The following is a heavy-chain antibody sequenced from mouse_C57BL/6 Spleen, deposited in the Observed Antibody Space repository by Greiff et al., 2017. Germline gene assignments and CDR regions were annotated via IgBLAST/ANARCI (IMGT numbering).Heavy chain of an antibody. Sequence: EVQGVESGGGLVKPGGSLKLSCAASGFTFSSYAMSWVRQTPEKRLEWVATISDGGSYTYYPDNVKGRFTISRDNAKNNLYLQMSHLKSEDTAMYYCARGVVESSYAMDYWGQGTSVTVSS. V-gene: IGHV5-4*01. J-gene: IGHJ4*01. D-gene: IGHD1-1*01. CDR1: GFTFSSYA. CDR2: ISDGGSYT. CDR3: ARGVVESSYAMDY.